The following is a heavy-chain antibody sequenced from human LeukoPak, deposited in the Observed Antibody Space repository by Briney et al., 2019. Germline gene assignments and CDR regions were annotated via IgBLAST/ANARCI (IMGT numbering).Heavy chain of an antibody. CDR2: IRSKAYGGTT. D-gene: IGHD3-9*01. J-gene: IGHJ4*02. CDR3: TRGSLYDILTGQFDY. CDR1: GFTFGDYA. V-gene: IGHV3-49*04. Sequence: GGSLRLSCTASGFTFGDYAMSWVRQAPGKGLGWVGFIRSKAYGGTTEYAASVKGRFTISRDDSKSIAYLQMNSLKTEDTAVYYCTRGSLYDILTGQFDYWGQGTLVTVSS.